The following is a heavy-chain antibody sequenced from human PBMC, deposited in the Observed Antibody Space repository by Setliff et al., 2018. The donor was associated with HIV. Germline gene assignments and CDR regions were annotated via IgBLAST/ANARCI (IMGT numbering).Heavy chain of an antibody. CDR2: ISPDSGDT. CDR3: TRRRRAPGIEDLDAY. CDR1: GYTFTVNH. D-gene: IGHD1-26*01. Sequence: AAVKVSCKTSGYTFTVNHLHWVRQAPGQGVEWVGKISPDSGDTFYAQKFQGRVNLTRDTSITTAYMELSTLRDDATAMYYCTRRRRAPGIEDLDAYWGQGTLVTVSS. J-gene: IGHJ4*02. V-gene: IGHV1-2*02.